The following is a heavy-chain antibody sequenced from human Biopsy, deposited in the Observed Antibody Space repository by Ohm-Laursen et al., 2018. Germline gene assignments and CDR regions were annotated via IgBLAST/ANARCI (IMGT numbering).Heavy chain of an antibody. CDR3: ARVRGGFLEWFVY. CDR1: GESMGTYY. D-gene: IGHD3-3*01. CDR2: IYYSGTT. J-gene: IGHJ4*02. Sequence: SDTLSLTCTVSGESMGTYYWTWIRQPPGKGLEWIASIYYSGTTNKNPSLKSRVTISVDTSKRQFYLELSSVTAADTAIYYCARVRGGFLEWFVYWGQGTLITVSS. V-gene: IGHV4-59*07.